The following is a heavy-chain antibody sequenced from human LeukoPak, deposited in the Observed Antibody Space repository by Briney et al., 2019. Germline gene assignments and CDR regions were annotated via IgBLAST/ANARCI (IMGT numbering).Heavy chain of an antibody. Sequence: SETLSLTCTVSGGSISSYYWGWIRQPPGRGLEWIGYIYYSGSTNYKPSLKSRVTISVDTSKNQFSLKLSSVTAADTAVYYCSRGGYYGSGNDFRFDPWGQGTLVTVSS. J-gene: IGHJ5*02. V-gene: IGHV4-59*01. CDR3: SRGGYYGSGNDFRFDP. CDR2: IYYSGST. D-gene: IGHD3-10*01. CDR1: GGSISSYY.